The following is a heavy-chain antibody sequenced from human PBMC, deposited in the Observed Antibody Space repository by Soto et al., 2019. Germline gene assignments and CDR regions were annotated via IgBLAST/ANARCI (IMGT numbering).Heavy chain of an antibody. CDR3: ARGSAPNFYILTGYHDY. Sequence: PSETLSLTCTFSGCSISSGGYYWSWIRQHPGKGLEWIGYIYYSGSTYYNPSLKSRVTISVDTSKNQFSLKLSSVTAADTAVYYCARGSAPNFYILTGYHDYWGQGTLITVS. D-gene: IGHD3-9*01. CDR2: IYYSGST. V-gene: IGHV4-31*03. CDR1: GCSISSGGYY. J-gene: IGHJ4*02.